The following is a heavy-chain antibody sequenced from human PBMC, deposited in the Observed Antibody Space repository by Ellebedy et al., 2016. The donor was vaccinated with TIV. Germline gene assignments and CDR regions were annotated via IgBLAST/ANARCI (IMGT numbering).Heavy chain of an antibody. CDR2: ISYDGSNK. J-gene: IGHJ6*03. D-gene: IGHD2-2*01. V-gene: IGHV3-30-3*01. CDR3: ARDDLPATKVYYMDV. Sequence: GESLKISXAASGFTFSSYAMHWVRQAPGKGLEWVAVISYDGSNKYYADSVKGRFTISRDNSKNTLYLQMNSLRAEDTAVYYCARDDLPATKVYYMDVWGKGTTVTVSS. CDR1: GFTFSSYA.